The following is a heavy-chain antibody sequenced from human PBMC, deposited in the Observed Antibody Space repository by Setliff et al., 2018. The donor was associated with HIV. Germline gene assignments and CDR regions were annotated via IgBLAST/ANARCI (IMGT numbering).Heavy chain of an antibody. CDR1: GGSFSGYY. J-gene: IGHJ4*02. CDR2: IIPGGST. Sequence: SETLSLTCAVYGGSFSGYYWSWIRQPPGKGLEWIGEIIPGGSTNYNPSLKSRVTISVDTSKNQFSPKLSSVTAADTAVYYCARRAGYSLDYWGQGTLVTSPQ. D-gene: IGHD3-22*01. CDR3: ARRAGYSLDY. V-gene: IGHV4-34*12.